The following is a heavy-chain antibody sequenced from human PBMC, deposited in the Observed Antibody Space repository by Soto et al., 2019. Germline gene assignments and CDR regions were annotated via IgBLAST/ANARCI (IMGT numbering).Heavy chain of an antibody. J-gene: IGHJ5*02. Sequence: PSETLSLTCTVSGGSISSGGYYWSWIRQHPGKGLEWIGYIYYSGSTYYNPSLKSRVTISVDTSKNQFSLKLSSVTAADTAVYYCARDRRRLSFHEGHLNWYDPWGQGTLVTVSS. V-gene: IGHV4-31*03. CDR3: ARDRRRLSFHEGHLNWYDP. CDR2: IYYSGST. CDR1: GGSISSGGYY. D-gene: IGHD3-16*02.